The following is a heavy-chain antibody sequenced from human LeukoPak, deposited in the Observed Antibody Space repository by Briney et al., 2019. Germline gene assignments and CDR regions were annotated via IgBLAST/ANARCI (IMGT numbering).Heavy chain of an antibody. CDR1: GDTVSSNRAA. CDR2: TYYRSKWYN. CDR3: ARDPITGDRFDY. Sequence: SQTLSLTCAISGDTVSSNRAAWNWIRQSPSRGLEWLGRTYYRSKWYNDYAPSVKSRITINPDTSKNQYSLQLNSVTPEDTAVYYCARDPITGDRFDYWGQGTLVTVSS. V-gene: IGHV6-1*01. D-gene: IGHD7-27*01. J-gene: IGHJ4*02.